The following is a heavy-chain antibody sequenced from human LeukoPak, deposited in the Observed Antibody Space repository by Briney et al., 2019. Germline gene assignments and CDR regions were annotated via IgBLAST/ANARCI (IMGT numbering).Heavy chain of an antibody. CDR3: ARRGPSGGSCPYY. CDR2: IKQDGSEK. V-gene: IGHV3-7*01. Sequence: GGSLRLSCAASGFTFSSYAMSWVRQAPGKGLEWVANIKQDGSEKYYVDSVKGRFTISRDNAKNSLYLQMNSLRAEDTAVYYCARRGPSGGSCPYYWGQGTLVTVSS. J-gene: IGHJ4*02. D-gene: IGHD2-15*01. CDR1: GFTFSSYA.